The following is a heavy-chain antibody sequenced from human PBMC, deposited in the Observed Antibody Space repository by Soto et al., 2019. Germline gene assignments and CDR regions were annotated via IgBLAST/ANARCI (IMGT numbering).Heavy chain of an antibody. V-gene: IGHV4-4*02. Sequence: QVQLQESGPGLVKPSGTLSLTCAVSGGSFTSNNWWTWVRQPPGQGLEWIGENYRTGSTNYNPSLVSRGTISLDMSENPVSMKVTSLTAADTGVDYCASRELGTSVDYWGQGTLVTVSS. CDR2: NYRTGST. J-gene: IGHJ4*02. D-gene: IGHD1-7*01. CDR3: ASRELGTSVDY. CDR1: GGSFTSNNW.